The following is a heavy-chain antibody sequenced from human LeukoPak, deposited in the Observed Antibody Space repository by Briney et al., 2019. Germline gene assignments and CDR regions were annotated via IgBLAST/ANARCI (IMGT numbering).Heavy chain of an antibody. CDR1: GYTFTSYY. CDR2: INPSGGST. J-gene: IGHJ2*01. CDR3: ARANSYYYDSSGYRGWYFDL. V-gene: IGHV1-46*01. Sequence: GASVKVSCKASGYTFTSYYMHWVRQAPGQGLEWMGIINPSGGSTSYAQKFQGRVTMTRDTSTSTVYMELSSLRSEGTAVYYCARANSYYYDSSGYRGWYFDLWGRGTLVTVSS. D-gene: IGHD3-22*01.